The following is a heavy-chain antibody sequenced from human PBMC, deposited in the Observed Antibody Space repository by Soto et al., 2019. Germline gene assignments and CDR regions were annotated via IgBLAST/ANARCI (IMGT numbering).Heavy chain of an antibody. D-gene: IGHD6-19*01. J-gene: IGHJ4*02. CDR1: GVSISSNYY. Sequence: QVLLQESGPGLVQPSGTLSLSCAVSGVSISSNYYWGWVRQSPGKGLEWLGDISHIGSVNYSPSLIRRVTISMDRAENQFSLKLNSVTAADTAVYYCVRSFGWYAIDYWGQGTLVIVSS. CDR2: ISHIGSV. V-gene: IGHV4-4*02. CDR3: VRSFGWYAIDY.